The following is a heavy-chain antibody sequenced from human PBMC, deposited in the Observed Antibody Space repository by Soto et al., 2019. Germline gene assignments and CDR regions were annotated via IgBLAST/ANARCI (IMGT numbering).Heavy chain of an antibody. V-gene: IGHV1-18*01. CDR1: GYTFSNYG. D-gene: IGHD6-19*01. J-gene: IGHJ6*02. Sequence: ASVKVSCKTSGYTFSNYGINWVRQAPGRGLEWMGWISGYNGNTNYAQTVQGRVTMTTDTSTDTVYMELRSLKSDDTAIYYCSRFIMVGGWFDPNYYHGMDVWGQGTTVTVSS. CDR2: ISGYNGNT. CDR3: SRFIMVGGWFDPNYYHGMDV.